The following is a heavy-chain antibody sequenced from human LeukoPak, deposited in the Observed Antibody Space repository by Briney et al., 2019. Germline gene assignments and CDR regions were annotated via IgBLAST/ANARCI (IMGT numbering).Heavy chain of an antibody. V-gene: IGHV3-7*01. J-gene: IGHJ4*02. Sequence: GGSLRLSCAASGFTFSSYWMSWVRQAPGKGLEWVANIKQDGSERYYVDSVKGRFTISRDNAKNSLYLQMNSLRAEDTGVYYCAGSGWQVYFDYWGQGTLVTVSS. CDR1: GFTFSSYW. CDR3: AGSGWQVYFDY. CDR2: IKQDGSER. D-gene: IGHD6-19*01.